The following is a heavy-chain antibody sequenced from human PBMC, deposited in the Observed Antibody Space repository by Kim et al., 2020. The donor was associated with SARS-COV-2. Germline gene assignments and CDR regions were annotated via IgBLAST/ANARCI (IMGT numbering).Heavy chain of an antibody. Sequence: SETLSLTCTVSGGSISSYYWSWIRQPPGKGLEWIGYIYYSGSTNYNPSLKSRVTISVDTSKNQFSLKLSSVTAADTAVYYCARVSPYYYYGMDVWGQGTTVTV. V-gene: IGHV4-59*13. CDR2: IYYSGST. CDR1: GGSISSYY. CDR3: ARVSPYYYYGMDV. J-gene: IGHJ6*02.